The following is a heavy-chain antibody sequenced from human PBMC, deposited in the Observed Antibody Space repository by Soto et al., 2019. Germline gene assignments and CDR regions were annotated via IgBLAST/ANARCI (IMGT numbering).Heavy chain of an antibody. CDR2: IRSKANSYAT. CDR1: GFTFSGSA. V-gene: IGHV3-73*01. J-gene: IGHJ4*02. D-gene: IGHD1-26*01. CDR3: TRPVGDTPG. Sequence: EVQLVESGGGLVQPGGSLKLSCAASGFTFSGSAMHWVRQASGKGLEWVGRIRSKANSYATAYAASVKGRFTISRDDSKNTAYLQMNSLKTEDTAVYYGTRPVGDTPGWGQGTLVTVSS.